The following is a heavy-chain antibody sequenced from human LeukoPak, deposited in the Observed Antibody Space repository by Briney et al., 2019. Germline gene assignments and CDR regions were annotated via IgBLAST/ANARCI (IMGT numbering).Heavy chain of an antibody. V-gene: IGHV4-59*01. CDR2: IHYSGST. J-gene: IGHJ3*02. Sequence: SETLSLTCTVSGGSISSYYWSWVRQPPGKGLEWIAYIHYSGSTNYNPSLKSRVTISGDTSKNQFSLKLNSVTAADTAVYYCARFVGSSWLAFDIWGQGTMVIVSS. CDR1: GGSISSYY. CDR3: ARFVGSSWLAFDI. D-gene: IGHD3-3*01.